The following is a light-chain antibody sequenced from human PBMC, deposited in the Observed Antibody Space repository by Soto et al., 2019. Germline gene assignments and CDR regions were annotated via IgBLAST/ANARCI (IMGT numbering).Light chain of an antibody. CDR1: QALSNY. V-gene: IGKV1-9*01. CDR2: SAS. CDR3: QQSYNTTWT. Sequence: DIQLTQSPSVLSASVGDTVTITCLASQALSNYLAWYQQKPGKAPDLLIYSASTLQSGVPSRFSGSGSETDFTLTISSLQPEDFATYSCQQSYNTTWTFGQGTKVDNK. J-gene: IGKJ1*01.